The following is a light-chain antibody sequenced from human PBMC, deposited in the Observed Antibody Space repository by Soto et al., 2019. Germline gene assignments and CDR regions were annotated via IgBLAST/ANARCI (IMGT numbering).Light chain of an antibody. CDR2: GNN. CDR3: QSYDSSLSGSGV. Sequence: QSVLTQPPSVSGAPGQRVSISCTGSSSNIWAGYDVHWYQQLPGTAPKLLIYGNNNRPSGVPDQFSGSKSGTSASLAITGLQAEDEADYYCQSYDSSLSGSGVFGGGTKVTVL. CDR1: SSNIWAGYD. V-gene: IGLV1-40*01. J-gene: IGLJ2*01.